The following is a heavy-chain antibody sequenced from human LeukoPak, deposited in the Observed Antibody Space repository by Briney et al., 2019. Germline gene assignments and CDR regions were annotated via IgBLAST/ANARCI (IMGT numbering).Heavy chain of an antibody. Sequence: GESLTLSCAPSGLTLSSYWMHWVRQGPGKGLVWVSRTNSDGSSTIYADSVKGRFTISRDHAKHTLYLQVTRLRAAEPAGYFCVRDYGDYPYWYFDPWGRGNLVTVSS. CDR3: VRDYGDYPYWYFDP. CDR1: GLTLSSYW. J-gene: IGHJ2*01. V-gene: IGHV3-74*01. D-gene: IGHD4-17*01. CDR2: TNSDGSST.